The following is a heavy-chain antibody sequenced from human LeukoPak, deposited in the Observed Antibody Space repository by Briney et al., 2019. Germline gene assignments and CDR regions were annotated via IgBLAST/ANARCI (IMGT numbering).Heavy chain of an antibody. Sequence: KPSETLSLTCTVSGGSISGFFWSWVRQPPGKGLEWIGYVHSSGSTKYNPSLKSRLIISVDMSKNQFSLKLRSVSVADTAVYYCARLAPGNYDILTGDPKVVFDYWGQGALVTVSS. D-gene: IGHD3-9*01. CDR3: ARLAPGNYDILTGDPKVVFDY. J-gene: IGHJ4*02. V-gene: IGHV4-59*01. CDR1: GGSISGFF. CDR2: VHSSGST.